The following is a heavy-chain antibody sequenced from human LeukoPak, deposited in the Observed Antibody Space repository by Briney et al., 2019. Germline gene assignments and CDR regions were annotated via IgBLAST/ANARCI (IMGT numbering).Heavy chain of an antibody. CDR1: GFTVSSNY. D-gene: IGHD2-15*01. CDR2: ISTRVDTT. J-gene: IGHJ5*02. Sequence: GGSLRLSCAASGFTVSSNYMSWVRQAPGKGLEWVSYISTRVDTTYYANSVKGRFTISRDNDKQSLYLQMNSLRSDDTAVYYCARDRHCSGGSCYPTWFDPWGQGTLVTVSS. V-gene: IGHV3-11*01. CDR3: ARDRHCSGGSCYPTWFDP.